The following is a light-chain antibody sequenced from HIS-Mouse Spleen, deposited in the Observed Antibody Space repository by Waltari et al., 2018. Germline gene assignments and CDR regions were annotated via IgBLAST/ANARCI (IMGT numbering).Light chain of an antibody. J-gene: IGLJ2*01. CDR2: DDS. V-gene: IGLV3-21*03. Sequence: SSVPTTPPSVSVAPGNTASITCGGNNIGSTSVNWYQQKPGQAPVLVVYDDSDRPSGIPERFSGSNSGNTATLTISGVEAGDEADYYCQVWDSSSDHVVFGGGTKLTVL. CDR3: QVWDSSSDHVV. CDR1: NIGSTS.